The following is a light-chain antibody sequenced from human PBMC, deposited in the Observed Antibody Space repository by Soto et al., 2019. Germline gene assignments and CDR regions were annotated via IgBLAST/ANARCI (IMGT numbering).Light chain of an antibody. CDR3: PERSTWPPELT. V-gene: IGKV3-11*01. CDR2: DAS. Sequence: EIVLTQSPATLSLSPGERATLSCRASQSVSSYLAWYQQKPGQAPRLLIYDASNRTTGIPARFSGSGSGTHFTLTISSLEPEDFAVYYRPERSTWPPELTCGGGTKVESK. CDR1: QSVSSY. J-gene: IGKJ4*01.